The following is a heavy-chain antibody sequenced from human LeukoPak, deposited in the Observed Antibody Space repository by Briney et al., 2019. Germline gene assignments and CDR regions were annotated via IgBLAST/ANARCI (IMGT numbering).Heavy chain of an antibody. CDR3: AKDGGPQGLLVVVIATFDY. J-gene: IGHJ4*02. D-gene: IGHD2-21*01. V-gene: IGHV3-7*01. CDR2: IDQHGTDK. CDR1: GFLFSGHY. Sequence: PGGSLRLSCVGSGFLFSGHYMNWVRQAPGKGLEWVANIDQHGTDKQYVASVRGRFTISRDNTKNSVYLQMDNLRVEDTAVYYCAKDGGPQGLLVVVIATFDYWGQGTLVTVSS.